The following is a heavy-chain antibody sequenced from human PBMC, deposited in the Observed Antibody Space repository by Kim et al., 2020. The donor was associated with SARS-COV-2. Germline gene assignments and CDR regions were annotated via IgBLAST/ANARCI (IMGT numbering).Heavy chain of an antibody. Sequence: SETLSLTCTVSGGSISSYYWSWIRQPPGKGLEWIGYIYYSGSTNYNPSLKSRVTISVDTSKNQFSLKLSSVTAADTAVYYCARQTNDFWSGYYTGSYNW. CDR1: GGSISSYY. V-gene: IGHV4-59*08. CDR3: ARQTNDFWSGYYTGSYNW. J-gene: IGHJ5*01. D-gene: IGHD3-3*01. CDR2: IYYSGST.